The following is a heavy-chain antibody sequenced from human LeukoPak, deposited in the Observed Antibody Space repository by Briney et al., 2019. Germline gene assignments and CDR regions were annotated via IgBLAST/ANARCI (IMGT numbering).Heavy chain of an antibody. Sequence: GASVKVSCKASGYTFTGYYMHWVRQAPGQGLEWMGWINPNSGGTNYALKFQGRVTMTRDTSISTAYMKLSRLRSDDTAVYYCARVEIAAAFDPWGQGTLVTVSS. J-gene: IGHJ5*02. CDR2: INPNSGGT. D-gene: IGHD6-13*01. CDR1: GYTFTGYY. CDR3: ARVEIAAAFDP. V-gene: IGHV1-2*02.